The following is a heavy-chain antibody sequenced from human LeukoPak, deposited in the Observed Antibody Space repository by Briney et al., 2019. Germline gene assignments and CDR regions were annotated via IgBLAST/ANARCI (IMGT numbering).Heavy chain of an antibody. D-gene: IGHD2-21*02. V-gene: IGHV5-51*01. CDR2: IYPGDSDT. CDR3: ARLLCGGDCSSAWFDP. CDR1: GYNFTIYW. Sequence: GESLKISCKGSGYNFTIYWIGWVRQMPGKGLEWMGIIYPGDSDTRYSPSFQGQVTISADKSIATAYLQWNSLKASDTAMYYCARLLCGGDCSSAWFDPWGQGTLVTVSS. J-gene: IGHJ5*02.